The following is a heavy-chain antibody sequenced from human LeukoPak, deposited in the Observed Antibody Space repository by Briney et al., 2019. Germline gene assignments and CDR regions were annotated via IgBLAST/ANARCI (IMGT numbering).Heavy chain of an antibody. CDR3: ARGYSLPSGMDV. Sequence: ASVKVSCKASGYTFTSYYMHWVRQAPGQGLEWMGIINPSGGSTSYAQKFQGRVTMTRNTSISTAYMELSSLRSEDTVVYYCARGYSLPSGMDVWGQGTTVTVSS. CDR1: GYTFTSYY. V-gene: IGHV1-46*01. D-gene: IGHD2-21*01. J-gene: IGHJ6*02. CDR2: INPSGGST.